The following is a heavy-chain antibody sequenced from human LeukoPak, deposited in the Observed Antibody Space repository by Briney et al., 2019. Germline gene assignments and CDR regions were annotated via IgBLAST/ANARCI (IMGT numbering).Heavy chain of an antibody. CDR2: INHSGST. D-gene: IGHD3-22*01. CDR1: GGSFSDYY. CDR3: ARSYYYDSSGSKDAFDI. V-gene: IGHV4-34*01. Sequence: PSETLSLTCAVYGGSFSDYYWSWFRQPPGKGLEWIGEINHSGSTNYNPSLKSRVTISVDTSNNQFSLKLSSVTATDTAMYYCARSYYYDSSGSKDAFDIWGQGTMVTVSS. J-gene: IGHJ3*02.